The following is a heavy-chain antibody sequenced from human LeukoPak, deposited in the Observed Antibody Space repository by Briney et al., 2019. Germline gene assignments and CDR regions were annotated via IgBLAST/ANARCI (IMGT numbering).Heavy chain of an antibody. CDR1: GGTFSSYA. Sequence: GASVKVSCKASGGTFSSYAISWVRQAPGQVLEWMGGIIPIFGTANYAQKFQGRVTITTDESTSTAYMELSSLRSEDTAVYYCASLGTPFTYYYGSGSPSGYYYMDVWGKGTTVTVSS. J-gene: IGHJ6*03. CDR3: ASLGTPFTYYYGSGSPSGYYYMDV. CDR2: IIPIFGTA. V-gene: IGHV1-69*05. D-gene: IGHD3-10*01.